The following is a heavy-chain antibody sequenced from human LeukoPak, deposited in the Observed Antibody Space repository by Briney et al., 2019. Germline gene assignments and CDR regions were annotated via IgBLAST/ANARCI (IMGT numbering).Heavy chain of an antibody. J-gene: IGHJ5*02. Sequence: GASVKVSCKASGYTFTGYYMHWVRQAPGQGLEWMGWINPNSGGTNYVQKFQGRVTMTRDTSISTAYMELSRLRSDDTAVYYCARDLAVAGTGWFDPWGRGTLVTVSS. CDR2: INPNSGGT. V-gene: IGHV1-2*02. D-gene: IGHD6-19*01. CDR3: ARDLAVAGTGWFDP. CDR1: GYTFTGYY.